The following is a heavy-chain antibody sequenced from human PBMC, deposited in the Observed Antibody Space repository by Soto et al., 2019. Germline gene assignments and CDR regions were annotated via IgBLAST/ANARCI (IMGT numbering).Heavy chain of an antibody. J-gene: IGHJ4*02. D-gene: IGHD3-9*01. CDR1: GFTFSSYS. V-gene: IGHV3-21*01. CDR2: ISSSSSYI. Sequence: EVQLVESGGGLVKPGGSLRLSCAASGFTFSSYSMNWVRQAPGKGLEWVSSISSSSSYIYYADSVKGRFTISRDNAKNSRYLQMNSLRAEDTAVYYCARGDDDILTGYRDYWGQGTLVTVSS. CDR3: ARGDDDILTGYRDY.